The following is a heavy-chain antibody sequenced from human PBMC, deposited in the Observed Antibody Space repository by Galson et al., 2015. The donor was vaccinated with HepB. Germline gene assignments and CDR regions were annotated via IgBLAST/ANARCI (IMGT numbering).Heavy chain of an antibody. CDR2: IKRKTDGGTT. CDR1: GFTFSNAW. D-gene: IGHD3-3*01. CDR3: STTHYYDSWSGWDPSFDY. Sequence: SLRLSCAASGFTFSNAWVRWVRQAPGKGLEWVGRIKRKTDGGTTDYAAPVKGRFTISRDDSENTLHLQMNSLKTEDTAVYYCSTTHYYDSWSGWDPSFDYWGQGILVTVSS. V-gene: IGHV3-15*01. J-gene: IGHJ4*02.